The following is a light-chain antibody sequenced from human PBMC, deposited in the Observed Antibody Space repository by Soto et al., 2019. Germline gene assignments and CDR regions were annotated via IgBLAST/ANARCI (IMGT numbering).Light chain of an antibody. CDR3: QQRSNWPPT. CDR1: HSVSMY. Sequence: IVLTQSPATLSLSPGERATLSXRASHSVSMYLSWYQQKPGXAPRXXXYHXSNRATGIPARFSGSGSGTDFTLTISSLEPEDFAVYYCQQRSNWPPTFGQGTKVDIK. J-gene: IGKJ1*01. V-gene: IGKV3-11*01. CDR2: HXS.